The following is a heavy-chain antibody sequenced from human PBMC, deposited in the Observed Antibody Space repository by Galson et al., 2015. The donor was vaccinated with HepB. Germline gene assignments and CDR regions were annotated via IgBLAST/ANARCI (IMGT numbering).Heavy chain of an antibody. J-gene: IGHJ6*02. D-gene: IGHD6-19*01. CDR2: ISSNGGST. CDR3: AREEVAGTAYYGMDV. CDR1: GFTFSSYA. Sequence: LRLSCAASGFTFSSYAMHWVRQAPGKGLEYVSAISSNGGSTYYANSVKGRFTISRDNSKNTLYLQTGSLRAEDMAVYYCAREEVAGTAYYGMDVWGQGTTVTVSS. V-gene: IGHV3-64*01.